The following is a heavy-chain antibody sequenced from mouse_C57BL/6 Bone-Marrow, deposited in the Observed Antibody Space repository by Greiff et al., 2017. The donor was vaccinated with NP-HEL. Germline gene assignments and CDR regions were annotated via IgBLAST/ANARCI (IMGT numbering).Heavy chain of an antibody. CDR3: ARGLYGSSPDY. CDR2: INYDGSST. V-gene: IGHV5-16*01. D-gene: IGHD1-1*01. J-gene: IGHJ2*01. Sequence: EVQLVESEGGLVQPGSSMKLSCTASGFTFSDYYMAWVRQVPEKGLEWVANINYDGSSTYYLDSLKSRFIISRDNAKNILYLQMSSLKSEDTATYYCARGLYGSSPDYWGQGTTLTVSS. CDR1: GFTFSDYY.